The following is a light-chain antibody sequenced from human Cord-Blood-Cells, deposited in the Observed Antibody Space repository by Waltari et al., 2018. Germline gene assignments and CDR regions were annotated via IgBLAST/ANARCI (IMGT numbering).Light chain of an antibody. V-gene: IGLV2-23*01. CDR1: SSDVGRSNL. CDR3: CSYAGSSTFYV. J-gene: IGLJ1*01. CDR2: EGS. Sequence: QSALTQPASVSGSPGQSITISCTGTSSDVGRSNLLSRSQQHPGKAPKLMIYEGSKRPSGVSNRFSGSKSGNTASLTISGLQAEDEADYYCCSYAGSSTFYVFGTGTKVTVL.